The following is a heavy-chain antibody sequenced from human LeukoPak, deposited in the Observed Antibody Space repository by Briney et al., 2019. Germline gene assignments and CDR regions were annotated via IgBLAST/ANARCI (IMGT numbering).Heavy chain of an antibody. CDR1: GYTFTSYY. CDR2: INPSGGST. V-gene: IGHV1-46*01. Sequence: ASVKVSCKASGYTFTSYYMHWVRQAPGQGLEWMGIINPSGGSTSYAQKFQGRVTMTRDTSTSTVYMELSSLRSEDTAVYYCARAGRGYNYGFVPSEVDYYYYYMDVWGKGTTVTVSS. D-gene: IGHD5-18*01. J-gene: IGHJ6*03. CDR3: ARAGRGYNYGFVPSEVDYYYYYMDV.